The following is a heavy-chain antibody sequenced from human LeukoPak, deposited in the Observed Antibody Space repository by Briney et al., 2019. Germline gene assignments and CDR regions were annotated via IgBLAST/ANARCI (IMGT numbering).Heavy chain of an antibody. V-gene: IGHV4-59*12. CDR1: SGSISNYY. CDR3: ARERIAVGGRMIDY. CDR2: IYYSGSN. Sequence: SETLSFTCTVSSGSISNYYWSWIRQPPGMGLEWIGYIYYSGSNNYNPSLKSLATISVDTSNNQFSLKRSFVTDADTAVYYCARERIAVGGRMIDYWGQGTLVTVSS. J-gene: IGHJ4*02. D-gene: IGHD6-19*01.